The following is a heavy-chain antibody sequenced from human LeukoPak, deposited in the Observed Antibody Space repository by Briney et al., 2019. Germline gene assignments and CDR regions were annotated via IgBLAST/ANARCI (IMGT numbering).Heavy chain of an antibody. CDR3: AGDRVTVTYYYYYMDV. CDR1: GGSISSYY. V-gene: IGHV4-59*01. CDR2: IYYSGST. J-gene: IGHJ6*03. D-gene: IGHD4-11*01. Sequence: SETLSLTCTVSGGSISSYYWSWIRQPPGKGLEWIGYIYYSGSTNYNPSLKSRVTISVDTSKNQFSLKLSSVTAADTAVYYCAGDRVTVTYYYYYMDVWGKGTTVTVSS.